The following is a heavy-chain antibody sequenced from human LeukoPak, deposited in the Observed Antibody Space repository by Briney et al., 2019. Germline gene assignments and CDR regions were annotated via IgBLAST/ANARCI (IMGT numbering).Heavy chain of an antibody. J-gene: IGHJ4*02. CDR2: VDHTGST. V-gene: IGHV4-59*12. CDR1: DDSITMYY. CDR3: ARDFDY. Sequence: SETLSLTCSVSDDSITMYYWTWIRQPPGKGLEWIGYVDHTGSTNFNPSHNGRVSISRDTSKNHFSLRLSSVTAADTAVYYCARDFDYWGQGTLVTVSS.